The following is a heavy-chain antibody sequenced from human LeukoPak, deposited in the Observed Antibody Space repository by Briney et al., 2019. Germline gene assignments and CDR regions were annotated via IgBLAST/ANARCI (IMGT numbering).Heavy chain of an antibody. CDR2: ITPNSGDT. J-gene: IGHJ4*02. Sequence: ASVKVSCKASGYTFTGYYLHWVRQAPGQGLEWMGWITPNSGDTSYAQSFLDRLTMTRDTSISTVYMELGSLKSDDTAVYYCARQEDSGFYNFWGQGTLVTVSS. V-gene: IGHV1-2*02. D-gene: IGHD3-10*01. CDR1: GYTFTGYY. CDR3: ARQEDSGFYNF.